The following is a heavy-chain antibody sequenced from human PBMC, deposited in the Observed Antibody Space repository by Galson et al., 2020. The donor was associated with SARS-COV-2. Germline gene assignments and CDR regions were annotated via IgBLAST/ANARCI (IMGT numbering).Heavy chain of an antibody. J-gene: IGHJ4*02. CDR1: GDSMSPYY. CDR2: VYHTGSI. D-gene: IGHD6-19*01. CDR3: ARPRHDSGWYFDY. V-gene: IGHV4-59*08. Sequence: SETLSLTCTVSGDSMSPYYWNWIRQPPGKGLEWVGFVYHTGSINYNPSLTSRITISLDTSKNQFSPKLTSVTAADTAVYYCARPRHDSGWYFDYWGQGTLLTVSS.